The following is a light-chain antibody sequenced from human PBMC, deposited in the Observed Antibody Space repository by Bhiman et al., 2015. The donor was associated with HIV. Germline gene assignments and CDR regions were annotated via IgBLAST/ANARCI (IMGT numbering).Light chain of an antibody. V-gene: IGLV3-21*04. CDR1: NIEAKS. CDR2: YDS. Sequence: SYVLTQPSSVSVAPGKTATITCGGENIEAKSVHWYQQKPGQAPVLVIYYDSDRPSGIPERFSGSNAGNVATLTINRAQVGDEADYYCQVCDIHIDHSVVFGGRTRLTVL. J-gene: IGLJ3*02. CDR3: QVCDIHIDHSVV.